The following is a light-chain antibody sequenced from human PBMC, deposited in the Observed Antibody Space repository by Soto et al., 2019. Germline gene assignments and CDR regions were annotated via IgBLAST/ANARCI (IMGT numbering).Light chain of an antibody. CDR1: QSVRSW. CDR2: DAS. Sequence: DIQMTQSPSTLSASLGDRVTITCRASQSVRSWLAWYQQKPGKAPKLLIYDASSLESGVPSRFSGSGSGTEFTLTISSLQPDDFATYYCQQYNSYSATFGQGTKVE. CDR3: QQYNSYSAT. J-gene: IGKJ1*01. V-gene: IGKV1-5*01.